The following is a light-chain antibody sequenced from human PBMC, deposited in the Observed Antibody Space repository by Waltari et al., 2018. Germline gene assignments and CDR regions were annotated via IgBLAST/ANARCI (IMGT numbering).Light chain of an antibody. Sequence: DVVMTQSPLSLPVTLGQPASISCRSSQSLVHGDGNTYLNLFQQRTCQSPRLLIFMVSELDSWFPDIFICIVSFYYFTLKFSRLYAYDVVIYYCMQGTLWSYSFGQWTKLDIK. J-gene: IGKJ2*01. CDR2: MVS. V-gene: IGKV2-30*02. CDR1: QSLVHGDGNTY. CDR3: MQGTLWSYS.